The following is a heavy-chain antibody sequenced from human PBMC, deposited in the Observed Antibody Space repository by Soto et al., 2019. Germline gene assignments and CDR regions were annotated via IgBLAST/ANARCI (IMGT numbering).Heavy chain of an antibody. CDR2: ILSDYNT. Sequence: EVQLLQSGGGLVQPGGSLTLSCAASGFTFSDYTMTWVRQAPGKVLECVAVILSDYNTYYADSVRGRFTISRDNTKNTLSLEMNSLRAEGTGVYFCARRTSGYLGYWGQGALVTVSS. J-gene: IGHJ4*02. D-gene: IGHD6-19*01. CDR3: ARRTSGYLGY. CDR1: GFTFSDYT. V-gene: IGHV3-23*03.